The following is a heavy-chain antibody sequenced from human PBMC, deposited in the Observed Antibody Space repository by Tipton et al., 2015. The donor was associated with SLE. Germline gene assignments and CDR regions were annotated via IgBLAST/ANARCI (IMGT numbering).Heavy chain of an antibody. CDR1: GGSISSDAYS. V-gene: IGHV4-30-2*01. CDR3: AREFRIAAAGAYYYYMDV. J-gene: IGHJ6*03. Sequence: TLSLTCAVSGGSISSDAYSWTWIRQRPGEGLEWIGNIYRSGSTYYNPSLRSRLSISLDRSKNQFSLKLSSVTAADTAVYYCAREFRIAAAGAYYYYMDVWGKGTTVTVSS. D-gene: IGHD6-13*01. CDR2: IYRSGST.